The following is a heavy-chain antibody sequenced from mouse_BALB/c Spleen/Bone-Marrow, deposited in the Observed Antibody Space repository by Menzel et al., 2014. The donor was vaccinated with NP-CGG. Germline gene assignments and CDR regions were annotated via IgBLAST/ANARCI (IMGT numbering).Heavy chain of an antibody. CDR3: VRETKVVADFDY. J-gene: IGHJ2*01. V-gene: IGHV3-1*02. Sequence: EVMLVESGPDLVKPSQSLSLTCTVTGYSITSGYGWHWIRQFPGNKLEWMGYIHYSGNTDYNPSLKSRISITRDTSKNQLFLQLNSVTTEDTATYYCVRETKVVADFDYWGQGTTLTVSS. CDR2: IHYSGNT. D-gene: IGHD1-1*01. CDR1: GYSITSGYG.